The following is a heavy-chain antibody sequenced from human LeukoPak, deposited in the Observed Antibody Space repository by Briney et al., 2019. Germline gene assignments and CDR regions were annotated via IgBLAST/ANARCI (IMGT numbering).Heavy chain of an antibody. D-gene: IGHD5-18*01. J-gene: IGHJ4*02. V-gene: IGHV3-15*01. CDR3: TTDVDTANDY. CDR2: IKSKIDGGTT. Sequence: GGSLRLSCAASGFTFSNAWMSWVRQAPGKGLEWVGRIKSKIDGGTTDYAAPVKGRFTISRDGSKNTLYLQMNSLKTEDTAVYYCTTDVDTANDYWGQGTLVTVSS. CDR1: GFTFSNAW.